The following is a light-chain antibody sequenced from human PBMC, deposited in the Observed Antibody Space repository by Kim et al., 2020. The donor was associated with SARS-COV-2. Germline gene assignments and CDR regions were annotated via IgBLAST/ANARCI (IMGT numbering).Light chain of an antibody. Sequence: QTVVTQEPSFSVSPGGTVTLTCALSSESVSSSSHYPSWYQQTPGHAPRTLIYNTKFRSSGVPDRFSGSILGNKAALTITGAQADDESNYYCVLYMGGGTPWVFGGGTQLTVL. CDR1: SESVSSSSHY. V-gene: IGLV8-61*01. CDR3: VLYMGGGTPWV. J-gene: IGLJ3*02. CDR2: NTK.